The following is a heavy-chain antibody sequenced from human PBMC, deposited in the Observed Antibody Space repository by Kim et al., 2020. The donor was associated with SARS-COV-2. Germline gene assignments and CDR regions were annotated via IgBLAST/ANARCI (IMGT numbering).Heavy chain of an antibody. CDR1: GFTFSSYD. CDR3: ARGGYYDSSGYYYDAFDI. D-gene: IGHD3-22*01. CDR2: IGTAGDT. J-gene: IGHJ3*02. Sequence: GGSLRLSCAASGFTFSSYDMHWVRQATGKGLEWVSAIGTAGDTYYPGSVKGRFTISRENAKNSLYLQMNSLRAGDTAVYYCARGGYYDSSGYYYDAFDIWGQGTMVTVSS. V-gene: IGHV3-13*01.